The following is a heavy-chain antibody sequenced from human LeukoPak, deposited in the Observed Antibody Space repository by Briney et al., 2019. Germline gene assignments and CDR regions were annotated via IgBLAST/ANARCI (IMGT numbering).Heavy chain of an antibody. CDR1: GFTFSNFA. J-gene: IGHJ4*02. D-gene: IGHD1-26*01. CDR3: AKGIESSGSYYTCFDY. V-gene: IGHV3-23*01. CDR2: ITGSGGAT. Sequence: PGGSLRLSCAASGFTFSNFAMSWVRQAPGKGLEWVLGITGSGGATYSADSVKGRFTISRDNSKNTLYLQMNSLRAEDTAVYYCAKGIESSGSYYTCFDYWGQGTLVTVSS.